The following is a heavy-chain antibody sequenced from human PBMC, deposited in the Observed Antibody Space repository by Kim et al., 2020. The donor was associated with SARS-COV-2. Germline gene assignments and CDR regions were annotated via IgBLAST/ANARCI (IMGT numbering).Heavy chain of an antibody. J-gene: IGHJ4*02. V-gene: IGHV3-23*01. CDR3: AKSTRDGYTIGVDY. Sequence: GGSLRLSCAASGFTFSIYAMSWVRQAPGKGLEWVSAISGSGGSTYYADSVKGRFTISRDNSKNTLYLQMNSLRAEDTAVYYCAKSTRDGYTIGVDYWGQGTLVTVSS. CDR2: ISGSGGST. CDR1: GFTFSIYA. D-gene: IGHD5-12*01.